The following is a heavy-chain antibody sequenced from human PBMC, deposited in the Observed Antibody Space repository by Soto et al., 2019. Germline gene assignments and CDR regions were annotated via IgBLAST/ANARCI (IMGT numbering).Heavy chain of an antibody. CDR2: IYYSGGT. Sequence: SETLSLTCTVSGGSISSSSYYWGWIRQPPGKGLEWIGSIYYSGGTYYNPSLKSRVTISVDTSKNQFSLKLSSVTAADTAVYYCARRDVDIVVVPAAIPFDYWGQGTLVTVSS. D-gene: IGHD2-2*02. J-gene: IGHJ4*02. CDR1: GGSISSSSYY. V-gene: IGHV4-39*01. CDR3: ARRDVDIVVVPAAIPFDY.